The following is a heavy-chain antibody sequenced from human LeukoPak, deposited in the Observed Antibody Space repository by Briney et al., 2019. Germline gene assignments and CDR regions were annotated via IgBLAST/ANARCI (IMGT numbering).Heavy chain of an antibody. J-gene: IGHJ4*02. CDR1: GGSISSSSYY. CDR2: IYYSGST. CDR3: ARNYYGSSSPDY. V-gene: IGHV4-39*07. Sequence: PSETLSLTCTVSGGSISSSSYYWGWIRQPPGKGLEWIGSIYYSGSTNYNPSLKSRVTISVDTSKNQFSLKLSSVTAADTAVYYCARNYYGSSSPDYWGQGTLVTVSS. D-gene: IGHD3-10*01.